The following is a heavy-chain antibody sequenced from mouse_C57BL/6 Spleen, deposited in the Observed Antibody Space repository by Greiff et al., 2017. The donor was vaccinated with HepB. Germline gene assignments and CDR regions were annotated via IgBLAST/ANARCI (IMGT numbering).Heavy chain of an antibody. V-gene: IGHV3-6*01. CDR3: AREVGRRYFDV. CDR1: GYSITSGYY. J-gene: IGHJ1*03. Sequence: EVKLVESGPGLVKPSQSLSLTCSVTGYSITSGYYWNWVRQFPGNKLEWMGYISYDGSNNYNPSLKNRISITRDTSKNQFFLKLNSVTTEDTATYYCAREVGRRYFDVWGTGTTVTVSS. D-gene: IGHD4-1*01. CDR2: ISYDGSN.